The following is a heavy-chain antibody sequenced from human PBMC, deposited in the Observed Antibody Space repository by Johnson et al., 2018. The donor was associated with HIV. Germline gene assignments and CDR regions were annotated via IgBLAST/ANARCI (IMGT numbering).Heavy chain of an antibody. Sequence: VQLVESGGGLVQPGGSLRLSCAASGFTVSRYYMSWVRQAPGKGLEWVSAISGSGGSTYYADSVKGRFTISRDNSKNTLYLQMNSLRAEDTAVYYCAKPGDSYCSGGSCYLDAFDIWGQGTMVTVSS. CDR2: ISGSGGST. CDR3: AKPGDSYCSGGSCYLDAFDI. D-gene: IGHD2-15*01. CDR1: GFTVSRYY. J-gene: IGHJ3*02. V-gene: IGHV3-23*04.